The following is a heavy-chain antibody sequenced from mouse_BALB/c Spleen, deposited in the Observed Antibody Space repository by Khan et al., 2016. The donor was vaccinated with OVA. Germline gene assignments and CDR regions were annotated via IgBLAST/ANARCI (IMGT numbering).Heavy chain of an antibody. D-gene: IGHD1-1*01. V-gene: IGHV7-3*02. CDR2: IRDKANGYTT. CDR3: ARDAYDGLGY. J-gene: IGHJ4*01. Sequence: EVELVESGGGLVQPGGSLRLSCATSGFTFTDYYMSWVRQSPGEALEWLGFIRDKANGYTTQYSASVKGRFTISRDNSQSILYLQMNTLRDEDSATYYCARDAYDGLGYWGQGTSVTVSS. CDR1: GFTFTDYY.